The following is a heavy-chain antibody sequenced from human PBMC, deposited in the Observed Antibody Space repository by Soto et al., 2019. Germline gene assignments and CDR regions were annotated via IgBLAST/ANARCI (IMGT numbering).Heavy chain of an antibody. CDR1: GFTFDDYT. CDR3: ARGDISGYYYVPLDY. CDR2: ISWDGGST. D-gene: IGHD3-22*01. Sequence: EVQLVESGGVVVQPGGSLRLSCAASGFTFDDYTMHWVRQAPGKGLEWVSLISWDGGSTYYADSVKGRFTISRDNSKNSLYLQMNSLRTEDTALYYCARGDISGYYYVPLDYWGQGTLVTVSS. J-gene: IGHJ4*02. V-gene: IGHV3-43*01.